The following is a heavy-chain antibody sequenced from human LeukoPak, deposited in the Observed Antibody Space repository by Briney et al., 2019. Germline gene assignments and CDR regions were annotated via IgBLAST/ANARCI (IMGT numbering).Heavy chain of an antibody. D-gene: IGHD5-24*01. Sequence: ASVKVSCKTSGYTFSDYYIHWIRQAPGQGLEWVGWINPNSGDTDYAQKPQGRVTMTTDTSTSTAYMELRSLKSDDTAVYYCARAGGDGYNYVDSFDIWGQGTMVTVSS. J-gene: IGHJ3*02. CDR3: ARAGGDGYNYVDSFDI. CDR1: GYTFSDYY. V-gene: IGHV1-2*02. CDR2: INPNSGDT.